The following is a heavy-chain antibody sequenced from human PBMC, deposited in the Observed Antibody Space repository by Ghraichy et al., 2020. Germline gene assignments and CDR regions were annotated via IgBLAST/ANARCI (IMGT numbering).Heavy chain of an antibody. CDR2: IKGKTDGETT. V-gene: IGHV3-15*01. CDR3: TTEVTLYHYYDSSGYYRN. CDR1: GFTFSNAW. D-gene: IGHD3-22*01. Sequence: GGSLRLSCAGSGFTFSNAWMSWVRQAPGKGLEWVGRIKGKTDGETTDYAAPVKGRFTISRDDSKNTLYLQMNSLKTEDTAMYYCTTEVTLYHYYDSSGYYRNWGQGTLVTVSS. J-gene: IGHJ4*02.